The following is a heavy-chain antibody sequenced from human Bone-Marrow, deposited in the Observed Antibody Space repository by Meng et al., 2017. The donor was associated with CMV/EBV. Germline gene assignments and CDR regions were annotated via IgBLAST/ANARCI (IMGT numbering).Heavy chain of an antibody. CDR2: ISWNSGSI. D-gene: IGHD3-9*01. CDR3: AKDRVKYYDILTGSHAFDI. J-gene: IGHJ3*02. CDR1: GFTFDDYA. V-gene: IGHV3-9*01. Sequence: GGSLRLSCAASGFTFDDYAMHWVRQAPGKGLEWVSGISWNSGSIGYADSVKGRFTISRDNAKNFLYLQMNSLRAEDTALYYCAKDRVKYYDILTGSHAFDIWGQGTMVTVSS.